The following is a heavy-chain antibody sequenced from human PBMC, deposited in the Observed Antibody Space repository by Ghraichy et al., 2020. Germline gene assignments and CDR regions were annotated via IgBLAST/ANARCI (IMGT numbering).Heavy chain of an antibody. D-gene: IGHD5-24*01. CDR1: GSTFSSYW. CDR3: ARDFGGGYNPLDY. V-gene: IGHV3-7*03. J-gene: IGHJ4*02. CDR2: IKQDGSEK. Sequence: GGSLRLSCAASGSTFSSYWMSWVRQAPGKGLEWVANIKQDGSEKYYVDSVKGRFTISRDNAKNSLYLQMNSLRAEDTAVYYCARDFGGGYNPLDYWGQGTLVTVSS.